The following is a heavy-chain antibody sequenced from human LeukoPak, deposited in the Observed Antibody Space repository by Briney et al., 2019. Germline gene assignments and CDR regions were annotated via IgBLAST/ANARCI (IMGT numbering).Heavy chain of an antibody. D-gene: IGHD3-22*01. V-gene: IGHV1-24*01. CDR3: ATLYYDSSGYYFDY. J-gene: IGHJ4*02. CDR1: GYTLTELS. Sequence: ASVKVSCKVSGYTLTELSMHWVRQAPGNGLEWMGGFDPEDGETIYAQKFQGRVTMTEDTSTDTAYMELSSLRSEDTAVYYCATLYYDSSGYYFDYWGQGTLVTVSS. CDR2: FDPEDGET.